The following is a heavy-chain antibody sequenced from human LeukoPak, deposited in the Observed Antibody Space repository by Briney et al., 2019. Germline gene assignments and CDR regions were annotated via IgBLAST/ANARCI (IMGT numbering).Heavy chain of an antibody. CDR2: ISYDGSNK. J-gene: IGHJ4*02. D-gene: IGHD3-3*01. Sequence: GGSLRLSCAASGFTFSSYGMHWVRQAPGKGLEWVAVISYDGSNKYYADSVKGRFTISRDNSKHTLYLQMNSLRGEDTAVYYCAKDLGVQWRLPYYSDYWGQGTLVTVSS. V-gene: IGHV3-30*18. CDR1: GFTFSSYG. CDR3: AKDLGVQWRLPYYSDY.